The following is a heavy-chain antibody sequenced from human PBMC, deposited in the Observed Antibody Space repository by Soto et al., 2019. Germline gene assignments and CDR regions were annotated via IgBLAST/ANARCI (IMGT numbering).Heavy chain of an antibody. CDR1: GFTFSSYS. CDR3: ARGLVVTAKGWFDL. J-gene: IGHJ5*02. D-gene: IGHD2-21*02. V-gene: IGHV3-30-3*01. CDR2: VSYDGNRK. Sequence: QVQLVQSGGGVVQPGRSLRLPCEASGFTFSSYSMNWVRQTPGKGLEWVAVVSYDGNRKYYADSVKGRFTISRDNAKNTLYLQMDNLRIEDTAVYYCARGLVVTAKGWFDLWRQVTLVTVSA.